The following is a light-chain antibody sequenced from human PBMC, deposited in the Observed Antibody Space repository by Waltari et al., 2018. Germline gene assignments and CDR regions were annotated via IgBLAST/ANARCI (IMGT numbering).Light chain of an antibody. CDR2: DSS. J-gene: IGKJ5*01. CDR3: QQRSSWPSIT. V-gene: IGKV3-11*01. Sequence: ENVLTQSQATLSLSPGERATLSCRASQSVGSYLAWYQQKPGQAPRLLIYDSSNRATGIPARFSGSGSGTDFTLTISSLEPEDFAVYYCQQRSSWPSITFGQGTRLEIK. CDR1: QSVGSY.